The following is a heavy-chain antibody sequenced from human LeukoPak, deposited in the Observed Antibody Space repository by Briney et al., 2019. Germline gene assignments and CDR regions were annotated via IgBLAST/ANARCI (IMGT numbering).Heavy chain of an antibody. V-gene: IGHV3-23*01. D-gene: IGHD5-12*01. CDR1: GFTFGDYA. CDR2: ISGSGGST. J-gene: IGHJ4*02. CDR3: AKDRGWGLRLTAFDY. Sequence: GGSLRLSCTASGFTFGDYAMSWFRQAPGKGLEWVSAISGSGGSTYYADSVKGRFTISRDNSKNTLYLQMNSLRAEDTAVYYCAKDRGWGLRLTAFDYWGQGTLVTVSS.